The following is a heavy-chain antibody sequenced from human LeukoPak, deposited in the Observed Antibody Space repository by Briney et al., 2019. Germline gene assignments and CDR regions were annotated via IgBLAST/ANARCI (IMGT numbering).Heavy chain of an antibody. D-gene: IGHD3-10*01. CDR2: ISDNSRYI. J-gene: IGHJ4*02. V-gene: IGHV3-21*01. CDR3: ARDGLGGYDY. Sequence: GGSLRLSCAASGFTFRIYTINWVRQAPGKGPEWLSSISDNSRYIYYADSVKGRFTTSRDNAQNLVFLQLNSLRAEDTAVYYCARDGLGGYDYWGQGTLVTVSS. CDR1: GFTFRIYT.